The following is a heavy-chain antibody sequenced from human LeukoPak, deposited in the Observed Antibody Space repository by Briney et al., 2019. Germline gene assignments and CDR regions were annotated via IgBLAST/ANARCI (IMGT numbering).Heavy chain of an antibody. D-gene: IGHD4-17*01. CDR2: IIPIFGTA. V-gene: IGHV1-69*05. CDR1: GYTFTGYY. Sequence: SVKVSCKASGYTFTGYYMHWVRQAPGQGLEWMGGIIPIFGTANYAQKFQGRVTITTDESTSTAYMELSSLRSEDTAVYYCARDYGDYDYWGQGTLVTVSS. CDR3: ARDYGDYDY. J-gene: IGHJ4*02.